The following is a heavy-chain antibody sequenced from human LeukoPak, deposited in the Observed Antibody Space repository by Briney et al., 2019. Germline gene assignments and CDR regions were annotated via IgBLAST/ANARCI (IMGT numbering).Heavy chain of an antibody. V-gene: IGHV3-30*02. CDR3: ARGWYNWNYGLDY. J-gene: IGHJ4*02. CDR1: GLTFSSYG. D-gene: IGHD1-7*01. CDR2: IRYDGSNK. Sequence: GGSLRLSCAASGLTFSSYGMHWVRQAPGKGLEWVAFIRYDGSNKYYADSVKGRFTISGDNSKNTLYLQMNSLRAEDTAVYYCARGWYNWNYGLDYWGQGTLVTVSS.